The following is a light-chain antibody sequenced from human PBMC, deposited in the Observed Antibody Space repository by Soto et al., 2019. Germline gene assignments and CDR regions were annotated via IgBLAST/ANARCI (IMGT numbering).Light chain of an antibody. V-gene: IGLV2-11*01. CDR2: DVS. CDR1: SSDVGGYNY. Sequence: QSALTQPRSVSGSPGQSVTISCTGTSSDVGGYNYVSWYRQHPGKAPKLMIYDVSQRPSGVPDRFSGSRSGNTASLTISGLQAEDEADYYCCSYARGSRAFGGGTKLTVL. J-gene: IGLJ3*02. CDR3: CSYARGSRA.